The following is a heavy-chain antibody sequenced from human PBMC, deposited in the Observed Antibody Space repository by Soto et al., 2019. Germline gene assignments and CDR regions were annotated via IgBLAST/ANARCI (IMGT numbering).Heavy chain of an antibody. V-gene: IGHV3-30-3*01. J-gene: IGHJ6*02. Sequence: PGGSLKLSCAASGFPFSSYAMDWVRQAPGKGLEWVAVISYDGSNKYYADSVKGRFTISRDNSKNTLYLQMNSLRAEDTAVYYCARDGYVLRFLEWLQDYYYYGMDVWGQGTTVTVSS. D-gene: IGHD3-3*01. CDR1: GFPFSSYA. CDR2: ISYDGSNK. CDR3: ARDGYVLRFLEWLQDYYYYGMDV.